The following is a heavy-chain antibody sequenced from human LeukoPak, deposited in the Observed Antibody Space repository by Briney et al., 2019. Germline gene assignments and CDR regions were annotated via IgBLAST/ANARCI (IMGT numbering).Heavy chain of an antibody. J-gene: IGHJ5*02. V-gene: IGHV3-20*04. CDR2: INWNGGST. D-gene: IGHD6-6*01. Sequence: GGSLRLSCAASGFTFDNYGMSWVRQAPGKGLEWVSGINWNGGSTGYADSVKGRFTISRDNAKNSLYLQMNSLRAEDTALYYCARDPGGAARSNWFDPWGQGTLVTVSS. CDR3: ARDPGGAARSNWFDP. CDR1: GFTFDNYG.